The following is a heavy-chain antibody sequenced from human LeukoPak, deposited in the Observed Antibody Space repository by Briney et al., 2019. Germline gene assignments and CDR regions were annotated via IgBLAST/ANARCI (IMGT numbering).Heavy chain of an antibody. CDR2: IYYSGST. CDR3: ARARSGSGWYWFDP. J-gene: IGHJ5*02. Sequence: GSLRLSCAASGFTFSSYSMNWVRQAPGKGLEWIGSIYYSGSTYYNTSLKSRVTISVDTSKNQFSLKLSSVTAADTAVYYCARARSGSGWYWFDPWGQGTLVIVSS. D-gene: IGHD6-19*01. V-gene: IGHV4-39*07. CDR1: GFTFSSYS.